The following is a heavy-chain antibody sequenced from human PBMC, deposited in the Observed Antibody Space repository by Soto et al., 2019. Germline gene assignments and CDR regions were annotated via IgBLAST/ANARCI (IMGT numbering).Heavy chain of an antibody. CDR1: GYTFTGYY. Sequence: ASVKVSCKASGYTFTGYYMHWVRQAPGQGLEWMGWINPNSGGTNYAQKFQGWVTMTRDTSISTAYMELSRLRSDDTAVYYCARVNTVATSGAFDYWGQGTLVTVSS. CDR3: ARVNTVATSGAFDY. J-gene: IGHJ4*02. CDR2: INPNSGGT. D-gene: IGHD5-12*01. V-gene: IGHV1-2*04.